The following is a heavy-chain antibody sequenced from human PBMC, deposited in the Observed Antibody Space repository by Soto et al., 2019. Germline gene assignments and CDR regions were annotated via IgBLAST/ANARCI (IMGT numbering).Heavy chain of an antibody. CDR2: VYYSGTT. CDR1: GASITNNDYY. Sequence: SGTVALTCTVSGASITNNDYYWSWIRQTPGKGLEWIGYVYYSGTTDYIPSLKSRLSMSIDKYQNQFTLKLNSVTAADTATYYCARMSYLYAQCYFSPSGPRAPVTVS. D-gene: IGHD2-8*01. V-gene: IGHV4-30-4*01. J-gene: IGHJ5*02. CDR3: ARMSYLYAQCYFSP.